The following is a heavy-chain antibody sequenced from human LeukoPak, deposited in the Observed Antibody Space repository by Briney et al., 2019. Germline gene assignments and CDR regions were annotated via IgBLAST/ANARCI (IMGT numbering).Heavy chain of an antibody. J-gene: IGHJ4*02. V-gene: IGHV3-74*01. D-gene: IGHD3-16*01. Sequence: GGSLSLTFVAGGFTFSGCWWHWVRQVPGKGLVWVSRINGDGSSTSYADSVKGRFTISRDNAKNTVYLQMNSLRTEDTAVYYCARDITYTSANRGQGALVTVSS. CDR2: INGDGSST. CDR1: GFTFSGCW. CDR3: ARDITYTSAN.